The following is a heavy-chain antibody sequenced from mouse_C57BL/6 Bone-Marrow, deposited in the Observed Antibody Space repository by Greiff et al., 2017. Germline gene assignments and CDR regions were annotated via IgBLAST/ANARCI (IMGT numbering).Heavy chain of an antibody. CDR2: INPNNGGT. CDR1: GYTFTDYN. D-gene: IGHD1-1*01. V-gene: IGHV1-18*01. CDR3: ARQDYGSSPYFDY. Sequence: EVQLQQSGPELVKPGASVKIPCKASGYTFTDYNMDWVKQSHGKSLEWIGDINPNNGGTIYNQKFKGKATLTVDKSSSTAYMELRSLTSEDTAVYYCARQDYGSSPYFDYWGQGTTRTVSS. J-gene: IGHJ2*01.